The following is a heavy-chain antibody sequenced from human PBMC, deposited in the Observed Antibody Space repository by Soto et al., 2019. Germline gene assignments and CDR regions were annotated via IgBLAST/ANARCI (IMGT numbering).Heavy chain of an antibody. V-gene: IGHV3-53*04. J-gene: IGHJ4*02. D-gene: IGHD4-17*01. CDR2: IYSGGST. CDR3: ARVTMTTRFRGGFDY. CDR1: GFTVSSNY. Sequence: GGSLRLSCAASGFTVSSNYMSWVRQAPGKGLEWVSVIYSGGSTYYADSVKGRFTISRHNSKNTLYLQMNSLRAEDTAVYYCARVTMTTRFRGGFDYWGQGTLVTVS.